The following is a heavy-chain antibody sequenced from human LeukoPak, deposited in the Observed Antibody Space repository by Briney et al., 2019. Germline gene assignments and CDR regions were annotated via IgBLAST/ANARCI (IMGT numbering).Heavy chain of an antibody. D-gene: IGHD3-22*01. V-gene: IGHV1-2*02. Sequence: ASVKVSCKASGYTFTGYYMHWVRQAPGQGLEWMGWINPNSGGTNYAQKFQGRVTMTRDTSISTAYMELSRLRSDDTAVYYCARGYYYDSKGRWRQFDYWGQGTLVTVSS. J-gene: IGHJ4*02. CDR2: INPNSGGT. CDR3: ARGYYYDSKGRWRQFDY. CDR1: GYTFTGYY.